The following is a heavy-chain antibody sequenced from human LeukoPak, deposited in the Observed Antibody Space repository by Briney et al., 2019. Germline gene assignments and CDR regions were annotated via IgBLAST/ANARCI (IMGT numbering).Heavy chain of an antibody. D-gene: IGHD4-11*01. CDR3: ARGRVSSSTWYSTYYYFFYMDF. Sequence: NPSETLSLTCTVSDDSITMYYWTWIRQPPGKGLEWIGYVDHTGSTKFNPSLNGRVSISRDTSNNFFPLRLRSVTAADTAVYFCARGRVSSSTWYSTYYYFFYMDFWGEGTTVTVSS. CDR2: VDHTGST. CDR1: DDSITMYY. V-gene: IGHV4-59*01. J-gene: IGHJ6*03.